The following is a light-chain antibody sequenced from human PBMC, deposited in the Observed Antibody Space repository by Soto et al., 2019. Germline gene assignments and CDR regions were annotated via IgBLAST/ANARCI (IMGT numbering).Light chain of an antibody. CDR2: DAS. CDR1: QSISSW. Sequence: DIQMTQSPSTLSASVGDRATITCRASQSISSWLAWYQQKPGKAPKLLIYDASSLESGVPSRFSGSGSGTEFTLTISSLQPDDFATYYCQQYNSPITFGQGTRLEIK. J-gene: IGKJ5*01. CDR3: QQYNSPIT. V-gene: IGKV1-5*01.